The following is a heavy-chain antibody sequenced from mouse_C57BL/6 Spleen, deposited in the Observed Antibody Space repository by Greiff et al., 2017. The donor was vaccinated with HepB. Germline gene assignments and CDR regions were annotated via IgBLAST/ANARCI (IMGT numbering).Heavy chain of an antibody. CDR3: ARDVTTAPFDY. CDR2: ISYDGSN. V-gene: IGHV3-6*01. CDR1: GYSITSGYY. D-gene: IGHD1-2*01. Sequence: EVKLMESGPGLVKPSQSLSLTCSVTGYSITSGYYWNRIRQFPGNKLEWMGYISYDGSNNYNPSLKNRISITRDTSKNQFFLKLNSVTTEDTATYYCARDVTTAPFDYWGQGTTLTVSS. J-gene: IGHJ2*01.